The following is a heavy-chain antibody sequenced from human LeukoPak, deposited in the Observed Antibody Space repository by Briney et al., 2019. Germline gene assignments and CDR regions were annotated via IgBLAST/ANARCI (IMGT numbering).Heavy chain of an antibody. J-gene: IGHJ4*02. CDR2: IYYSGST. D-gene: IGHD3-3*01. Sequence: SETLSLTCTVSGGFISSYYWSWIRQPPGKGLEWIGYIYYSGSTNYNPSLKSRVTISVDTSKNQFSLKLSSVTAADTAVYYCAREEGYYDFWSGYYTVGPFDYWGQGTLVTVSS. CDR3: AREEGYYDFWSGYYTVGPFDY. V-gene: IGHV4-59*01. CDR1: GGFISSYY.